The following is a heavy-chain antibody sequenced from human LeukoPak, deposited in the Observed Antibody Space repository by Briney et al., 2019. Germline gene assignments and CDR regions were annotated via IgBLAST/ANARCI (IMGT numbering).Heavy chain of an antibody. CDR3: ARNNWGIDD. Sequence: PAGSLRLSCAASGFKFSNHWTHWVRQSPGKGLVWVARINNDGSDTSHADSVEGRFTISRDNAENTLYLQMDSLRVEDTAMYFCARNNWGIDDWGQGTLVTVSS. D-gene: IGHD7-27*01. CDR1: GFKFSNHW. V-gene: IGHV3-74*01. J-gene: IGHJ4*02. CDR2: INNDGSDT.